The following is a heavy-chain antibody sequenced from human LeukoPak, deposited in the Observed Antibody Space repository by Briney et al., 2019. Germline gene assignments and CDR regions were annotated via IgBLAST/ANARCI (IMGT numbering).Heavy chain of an antibody. CDR2: IYWDDDS. CDR1: GVSLSTSGVC. CDR3: AHSQVFSYGSFHDAYDI. Sequence: SGPTLVKPTQTLTLTCSPSGVSLSTSGVCVGWIRQPPGKALEWLALIYWDDDSRYSPSLKSRLTIAKDTSKNQVVLTLTNMDSVDTATYYCAHSQVFSYGSFHDAYDIWGLGMLVTVSS. D-gene: IGHD5-18*01. V-gene: IGHV2-5*02. J-gene: IGHJ3*02.